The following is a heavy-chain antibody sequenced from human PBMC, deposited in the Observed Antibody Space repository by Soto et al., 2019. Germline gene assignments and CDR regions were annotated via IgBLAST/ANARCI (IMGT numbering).Heavy chain of an antibody. D-gene: IGHD2-2*01. CDR3: ARDGFFTSTTCRVGNWFDP. V-gene: IGHV4-34*01. J-gene: IGHJ5*02. Sequence: QVQLQQWGAGLLKPSETLSLTCVVYGGSFSGYYWSWIRQSPGKGLEWIGGINHRGSTNYNPSLESRVTISVDTSKNQFSLMLPSVTAPDTAMYYCARDGFFTSTTCRVGNWFDPWGQGTLVTVSS. CDR2: INHRGST. CDR1: GGSFSGYY.